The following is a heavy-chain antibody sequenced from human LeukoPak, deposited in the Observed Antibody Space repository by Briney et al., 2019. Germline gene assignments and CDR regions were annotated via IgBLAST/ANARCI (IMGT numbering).Heavy chain of an antibody. Sequence: PGGSLRLSCAASGFTFSSYWMHWVRQAPGKGLVWVSRIQTDGSGTTYADSVKGRFTISRDNTKNTLYLQMNSLGAEDTAMDYFARDHTYGLDYWGQGTLVTVSS. V-gene: IGHV3-74*01. CDR3: ARDHTYGLDY. J-gene: IGHJ4*02. CDR1: GFTFSSYW. CDR2: IQTDGSGT. D-gene: IGHD5-18*01.